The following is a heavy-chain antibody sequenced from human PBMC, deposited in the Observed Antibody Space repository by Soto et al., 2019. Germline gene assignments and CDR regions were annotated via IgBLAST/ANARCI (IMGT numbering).Heavy chain of an antibody. J-gene: IGHJ5*02. CDR3: AGERETEGGKNYFDP. Sequence: SETLSLTCGVSGGTVASSHWWSWVRQSPSRGLEWIGNVYHTGDTNFNPSLQSRVTFSVDTSNNQFSLRLTSLTAADTAVYFCAGERETEGGKNYFDPWGHGTLVTVSS. D-gene: IGHD1-7*01. CDR1: GGTVASSHW. V-gene: IGHV4-4*02. CDR2: VYHTGDT.